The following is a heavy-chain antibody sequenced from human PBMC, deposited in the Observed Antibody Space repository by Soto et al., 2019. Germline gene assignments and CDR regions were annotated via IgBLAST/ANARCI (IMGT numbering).Heavy chain of an antibody. CDR2: ISYDGSNK. D-gene: IGHD5-12*01. CDR1: GFTFSSYA. Sequence: QVQLVESGGGVVQPGRSLRLSCAASGFTFSSYAMHWVRQAPGKGLEWVAVISYDGSNKYYADSVKGRFTISRDNSKNTLYLKMNSLRAEDTAVYYCARGGWLQFAWYFDLWGRGTLVTVSS. CDR3: ARGGWLQFAWYFDL. V-gene: IGHV3-30-3*01. J-gene: IGHJ2*01.